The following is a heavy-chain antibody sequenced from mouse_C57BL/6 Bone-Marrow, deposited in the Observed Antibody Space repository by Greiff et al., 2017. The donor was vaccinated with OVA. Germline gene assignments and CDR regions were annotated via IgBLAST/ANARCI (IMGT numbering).Heavy chain of an antibody. CDR3: AIYYGSSYDY. J-gene: IGHJ2*01. CDR2: IDPSDSYT. Sequence: VQLQQPGAELVMPGASVKLSCKASGYTFTSYWMHWVKQRPGQGLEWIGEIDPSDSYTNYNQKFKGKSTLTVDKSSSTAYMQLSSLTSEDSAVDYCAIYYGSSYDYWGQGTTLTVSS. CDR1: GYTFTSYW. D-gene: IGHD1-1*01. V-gene: IGHV1-69*01.